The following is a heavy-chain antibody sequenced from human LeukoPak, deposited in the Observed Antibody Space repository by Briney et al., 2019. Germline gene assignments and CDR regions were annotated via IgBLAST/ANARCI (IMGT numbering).Heavy chain of an antibody. V-gene: IGHV3-33*02. Sequence: GGSLRLSCAASGFIFTHYGMHWVRQAPGKGLEWVAIIWHDGNNIYYVDSAKGRFTISRDNSKNTLFLQMNSLRAEDTAVYYCVRGRGESGYDYFDYWGQGTPVTVSS. J-gene: IGHJ4*02. CDR2: IWHDGNNI. CDR3: VRGRGESGYDYFDY. CDR1: GFIFTHYG. D-gene: IGHD5-12*01.